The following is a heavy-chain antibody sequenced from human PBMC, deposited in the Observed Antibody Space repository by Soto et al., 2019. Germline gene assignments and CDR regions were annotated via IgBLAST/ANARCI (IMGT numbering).Heavy chain of an antibody. CDR3: ARQDGGKDN. CDR1: GASISTTAYY. CDR2: IYYAGTT. Sequence: QVQLQESGPGLVKPSETLSITCTVSGASISTTAYYWGWIRQPPGRGLEWIGSIYYAGTTYYNPSLKSRVTISVETSKNQFSLRLGSVTAADTAVYYCARQDGGKDNWGQGTLVTVSS. J-gene: IGHJ4*02. D-gene: IGHD2-15*01. V-gene: IGHV4-39*01.